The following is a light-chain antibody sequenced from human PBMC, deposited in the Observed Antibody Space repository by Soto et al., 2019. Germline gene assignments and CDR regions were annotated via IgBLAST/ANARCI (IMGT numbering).Light chain of an antibody. J-gene: IGKJ4*01. CDR2: DAH. CDR3: QHRANWPLT. CDR1: QSVSSY. Sequence: EIVLTQSPATLSLSPGERATLSCRASQSVSSYLNWYRQKRGQAPRLLIYDAHNRATGIPARFSGSGSGTDFTLTISSLEPEDFAVYYCQHRANWPLTFGGGTKVEIK. V-gene: IGKV3-11*01.